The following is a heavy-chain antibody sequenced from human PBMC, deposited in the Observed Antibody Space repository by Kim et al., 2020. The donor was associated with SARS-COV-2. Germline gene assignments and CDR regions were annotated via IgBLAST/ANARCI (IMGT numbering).Heavy chain of an antibody. CDR1: GGSISSSRYY. CDR2: IYYSGST. CDR3: ARLGLNPYSSVWY. D-gene: IGHD6-19*01. Sequence: SETLSLTCTVSGGSISSSRYYWGWIRQPPGKGLEWIGSIYYSGSTYYNPSLKSRVTISVDTSKNQFSLKLSSVTAADTAVYYCARLGLNPYSSVWYWGQGTLVTVSS. J-gene: IGHJ4*02. V-gene: IGHV4-39*01.